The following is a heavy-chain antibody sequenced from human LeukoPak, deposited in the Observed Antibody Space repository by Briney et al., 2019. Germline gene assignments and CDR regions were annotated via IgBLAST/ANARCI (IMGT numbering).Heavy chain of an antibody. CDR1: GYPFTSYY. D-gene: IGHD3-22*01. Sequence: ASVTVSCKAFGYPFTSYYMHWVRQAPGQGLEWMGLINLSSSSTNYAQTFQDRLTMTRDTSTSTVYMELRSLRSEDTAVYYCARDKPHSSGYFNWFDPWGQGTLVTVSS. CDR2: INLSSSST. V-gene: IGHV1-46*01. J-gene: IGHJ5*02. CDR3: ARDKPHSSGYFNWFDP.